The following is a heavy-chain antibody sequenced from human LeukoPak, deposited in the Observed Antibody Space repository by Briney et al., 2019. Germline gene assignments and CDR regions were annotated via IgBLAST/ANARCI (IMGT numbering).Heavy chain of an antibody. CDR3: ARGGVVAAANNWFDP. V-gene: IGHV4-61*02. D-gene: IGHD2-2*01. Sequence: SQTLSLTCTVSGGSINSGSFYWSWTRQPAGKGLEWIGRIHTSGSTNYNPSLKSRVTISVDTSKNQFSLNLSSVTAADTAVYYCARGGVVAAANNWFDPWGQGTLVTVSS. CDR2: IHTSGST. CDR1: GGSINSGSFY. J-gene: IGHJ5*02.